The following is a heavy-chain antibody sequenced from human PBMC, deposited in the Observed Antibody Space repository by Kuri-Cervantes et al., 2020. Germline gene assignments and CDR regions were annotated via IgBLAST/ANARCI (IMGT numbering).Heavy chain of an antibody. Sequence: ASVKVSCKASGYTFTSYDINWVRQATGQGLEWMGWMSPNSGNTGYAQKFQGRVTMTRNTFISTAYMELSSLRSEDTAVYYCAADGYSSGWYGYWGQGTLVTVSS. CDR2: MSPNSGNT. D-gene: IGHD6-19*01. CDR3: AADGYSSGWYGY. V-gene: IGHV1-8*01. CDR1: GYTFTSYD. J-gene: IGHJ4*02.